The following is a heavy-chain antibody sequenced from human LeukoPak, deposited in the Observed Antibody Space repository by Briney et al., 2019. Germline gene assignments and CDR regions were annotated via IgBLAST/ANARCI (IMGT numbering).Heavy chain of an antibody. CDR2: ISSSSSYI. CDR1: GFTFSSYS. Sequence: GGSLRLSCAASGFTFSSYSMNWVRQAPGKGLEWVSSISSSSSYIYYADSMKGRFTISRDNAKKSLYLQMNSLRAEDTAVYYCARAGYGDSDFDYWGQGTLVTVSS. J-gene: IGHJ4*02. CDR3: ARAGYGDSDFDY. D-gene: IGHD4-17*01. V-gene: IGHV3-21*01.